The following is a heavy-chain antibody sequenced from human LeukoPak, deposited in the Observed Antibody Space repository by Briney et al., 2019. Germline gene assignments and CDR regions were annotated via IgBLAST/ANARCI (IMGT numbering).Heavy chain of an antibody. CDR2: ISYDGSNK. D-gene: IGHD3-10*01. CDR3: AVGLSNAFDI. CDR1: GFTFSSYG. V-gene: IGHV3-30*03. J-gene: IGHJ3*02. Sequence: GGSLRLSCAASGFTFSSYGMHWVRQAPGKGLEWVAVISYDGSNKYYADSVKGRFTISRDNSKNTLYLQMNSLSAEDTAVYYCAVGLSNAFDIWGQGTMVTVSS.